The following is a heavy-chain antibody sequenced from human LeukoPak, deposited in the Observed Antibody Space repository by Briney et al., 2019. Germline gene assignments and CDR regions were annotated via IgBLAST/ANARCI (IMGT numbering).Heavy chain of an antibody. D-gene: IGHD3-22*01. CDR3: AKLLYYYDSSQPY. J-gene: IGHJ4*02. Sequence: GGSLTLSCTASGFSVTTYAMGWVRQAPGKGLEWVSAIRGSGGSTYYADSVKGRFTISRDNSKNTLYLQMNSLRAEDTAVYYCAKLLYYYDSSQPYWGQGTLVTVSS. CDR1: GFSVTTYA. CDR2: IRGSGGST. V-gene: IGHV3-23*01.